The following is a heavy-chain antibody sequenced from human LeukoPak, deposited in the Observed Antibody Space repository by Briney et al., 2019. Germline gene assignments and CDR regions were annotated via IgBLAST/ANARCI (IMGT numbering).Heavy chain of an antibody. Sequence: ASVKVSCEASGYTFTGYYMHWVRQAPGQGLEWMGWINPNSGGTNYAQKFQGRVTMTRDTSISTAYMELSRLRSDDTAVYYCARHSGYGSWENDYWGQGTLVTVSS. J-gene: IGHJ4*02. CDR1: GYTFTGYY. CDR2: INPNSGGT. V-gene: IGHV1-2*02. CDR3: ARHSGYGSWENDY. D-gene: IGHD5-12*01.